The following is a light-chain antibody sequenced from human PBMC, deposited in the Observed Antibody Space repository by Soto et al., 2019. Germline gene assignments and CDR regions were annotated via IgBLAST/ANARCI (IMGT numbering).Light chain of an antibody. Sequence: QSVLTQPASVSGSPGQSITISCTGSSSDVGSYNFVSWYQQHPGKAPKLIIYEGTKRPSGVSNRFSGSKSGKTASLTISGLQDEDEADYYCCSYAGSRTVVFGTGTKVTVL. CDR3: CSYAGSRTVV. CDR1: SSDVGSYNF. CDR2: EGT. J-gene: IGLJ1*01. V-gene: IGLV2-23*01.